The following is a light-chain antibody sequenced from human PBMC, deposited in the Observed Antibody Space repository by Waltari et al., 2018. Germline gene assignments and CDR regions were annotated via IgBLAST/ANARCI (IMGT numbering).Light chain of an antibody. J-gene: IGKJ1*01. CDR2: EAT. CDR3: LQHDNFPLWT. Sequence: ETTLTQSPAFMSATASQDIDDGMNWYQQKPGEAAIFIIQEATTLVPGISPRFSGSGYGTDFTLTINNIESEDAAYYFCLQHDNFPLWTFGQGTKVEIK. V-gene: IGKV5-2*01. CDR1: QDIDDG.